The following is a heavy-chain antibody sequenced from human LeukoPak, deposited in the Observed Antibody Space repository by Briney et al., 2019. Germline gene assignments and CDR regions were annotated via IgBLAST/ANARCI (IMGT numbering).Heavy chain of an antibody. CDR1: GYTFTSYD. CDR3: ARSGFGSGISFDL. Sequence: ASVEVSCKASGYTFTSYDINWVRQATGQGLEWMGWMNPNSGDTGYPQKFQGRVTMTRDTSITTAYMELSSLRSDDTAVYYCARSGFGSGISFDLWGQGTLVTVSS. D-gene: IGHD3-10*01. J-gene: IGHJ5*02. V-gene: IGHV1-8*01. CDR2: MNPNSGDT.